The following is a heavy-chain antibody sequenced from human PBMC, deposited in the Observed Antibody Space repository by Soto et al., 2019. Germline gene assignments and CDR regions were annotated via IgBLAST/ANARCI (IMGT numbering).Heavy chain of an antibody. V-gene: IGHV4-31*03. CDR3: ARLPDYYDSSGYYSEDY. Sequence: SETLSLTCTVSGGSISSGGYYWSWIRQHPGKGLEWIGYIYYSGSTYYNPSLKSRVTISVDTSKNHFSLKLSSVTAADTAVYYCARLPDYYDSSGYYSEDYWGQGTLVTVSS. J-gene: IGHJ4*02. CDR2: IYYSGST. D-gene: IGHD3-22*01. CDR1: GGSISSGGYY.